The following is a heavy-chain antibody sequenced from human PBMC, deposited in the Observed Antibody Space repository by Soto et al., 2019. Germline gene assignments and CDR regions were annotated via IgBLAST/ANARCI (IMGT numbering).Heavy chain of an antibody. CDR2: IYYSGNA. V-gene: IGHV4-31*03. D-gene: IGHD6-19*01. J-gene: IGHJ4*02. CDR1: GGSISSGDYY. Sequence: SETLSLTCTVSGGSISSGDYYWSWIRQHPGKGLEWIGYIYYSGNAYYNPSLKSRLTISLDTSKSQFSLSLSSVTAADTAVYFCARGQSSSDWDSWGQGTLVTVSS. CDR3: ARGQSSSDWDS.